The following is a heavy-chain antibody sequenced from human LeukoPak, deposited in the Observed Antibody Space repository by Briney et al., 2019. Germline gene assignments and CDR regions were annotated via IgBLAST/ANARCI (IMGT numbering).Heavy chain of an antibody. J-gene: IGHJ5*02. D-gene: IGHD3-3*01. V-gene: IGHV4-34*01. CDR1: GGSFSGYY. CDR3: ARAHITIFGVAEGVWFDP. Sequence: SETLSLTCAVYGGSFSGYYWSWIRQPPGKGLEWIGEINHSGSTNYNPSLKSRVPISVDTSKNQFSLKLSSVTAADTAVYYCARAHITIFGVAEGVWFDPWGQGTLVTVSS. CDR2: INHSGST.